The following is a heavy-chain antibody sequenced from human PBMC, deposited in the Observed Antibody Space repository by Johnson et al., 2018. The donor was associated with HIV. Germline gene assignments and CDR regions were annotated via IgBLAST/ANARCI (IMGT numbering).Heavy chain of an antibody. V-gene: IGHV3-30*04. CDR3: ARDSGAPGNDAFDI. CDR2: IGCDGTNK. J-gene: IGHJ3*02. Sequence: QVQLVESGGGVVQPGRSLRLSCAASGFIFSSYAIHWVRQAPGKGLQWVAVIGCDGTNKYYADSLKGRFTISRDNSKNTLYLQMNSLRPEDTALYFCARDSGAPGNDAFDIWGQGTMVTISS. CDR1: GFIFSSYA. D-gene: IGHD1-26*01.